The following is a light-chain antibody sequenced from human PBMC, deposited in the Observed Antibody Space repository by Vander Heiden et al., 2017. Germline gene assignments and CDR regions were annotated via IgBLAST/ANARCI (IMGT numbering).Light chain of an antibody. J-gene: IGKJ2*01. Sequence: ANKLTQSPSSLSTSVGARVTLTCRASQGITSALAWYQQKPGKRPELLIYDATSLETGVPLRFSGSGSGTDFTLTISSLQPEDAATYFCQQFSIYPRTFGQGTKLEIK. CDR3: QQFSIYPRT. V-gene: IGKV1-13*02. CDR1: QGITSA. CDR2: DAT.